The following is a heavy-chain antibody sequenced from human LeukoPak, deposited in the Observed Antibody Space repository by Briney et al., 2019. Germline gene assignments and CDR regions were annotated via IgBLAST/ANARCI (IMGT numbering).Heavy chain of an antibody. Sequence: ASVKVSCKASGYTFTSYGISWVRQAPGQGLEWMGWISAYNGNTNYAQKLQGRVTMTTDTSTSTAYMELRSLRSDDTAVYYCARGGDIVVVPANGGLDVWDKGTTVTVSS. CDR3: ARGGDIVVVPANGGLDV. D-gene: IGHD2-2*01. CDR2: ISAYNGNT. CDR1: GYTFTSYG. V-gene: IGHV1-18*01. J-gene: IGHJ6*04.